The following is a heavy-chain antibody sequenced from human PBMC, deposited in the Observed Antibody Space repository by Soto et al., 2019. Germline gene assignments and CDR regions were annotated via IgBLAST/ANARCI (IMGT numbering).Heavy chain of an antibody. Sequence: HPGGSLRLSCAASGFTFSSYGMHWVRQAPGKGLEWVAVIWYDGSNKYYADSVKGRFTISRDNSKNTLYLQMNSLRAEDTAVYYCARDRFLGNDYGDFWGQGTLVTVSS. J-gene: IGHJ4*02. CDR1: GFTFSSYG. CDR2: IWYDGSNK. D-gene: IGHD2-21*01. V-gene: IGHV3-33*01. CDR3: ARDRFLGNDYGDF.